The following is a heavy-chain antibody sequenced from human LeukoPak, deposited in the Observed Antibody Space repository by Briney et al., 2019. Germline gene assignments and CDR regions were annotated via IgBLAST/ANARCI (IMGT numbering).Heavy chain of an antibody. J-gene: IGHJ4*02. Sequence: GGSLRLSCAASGFTFSDYYMTWIRQAPGKGLEWVSYITSSATTYYADSVKGRFTISRDNAKTSLYLQMNSLRAEDTAVYYCARGAARMVEMATIISFEYWGQGTLVTVSS. CDR3: ARGAARMVEMATIISFEY. CDR1: GFTFSDYY. D-gene: IGHD5-24*01. CDR2: ITSSATT. V-gene: IGHV3-11*04.